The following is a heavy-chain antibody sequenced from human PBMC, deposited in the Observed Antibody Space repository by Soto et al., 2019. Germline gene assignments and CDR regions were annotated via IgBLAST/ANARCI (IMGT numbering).Heavy chain of an antibody. D-gene: IGHD6-13*01. CDR1: GFTFSSYA. V-gene: IGHV3-23*01. CDR3: AKDIDIAASDYYFDY. J-gene: IGHJ4*02. CDR2: ISGSGGST. Sequence: GGSLRLSCAASGFTFSSYAMTWVRQAPGKGLEWVSVISGSGGSTYFADSVKGRFTISRDNSKNTLYLQMSSLRAEDTALYYCAKDIDIAASDYYFDYCGQGTRVTVAS.